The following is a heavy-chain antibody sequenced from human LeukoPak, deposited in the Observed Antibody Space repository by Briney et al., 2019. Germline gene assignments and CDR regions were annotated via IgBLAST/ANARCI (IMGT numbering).Heavy chain of an antibody. V-gene: IGHV3-30*02. Sequence: GGSLRLSCAASGFTFSSYGMHWVRQAPGKGLELVAFIRFDGSNKYYADSVKGRFTISRDNSKNTLYLQMKSLRAEDTAVYYCAKSFWWFGEFSPFDYWGQGTLVTVSS. D-gene: IGHD3-10*01. J-gene: IGHJ4*02. CDR2: IRFDGSNK. CDR3: AKSFWWFGEFSPFDY. CDR1: GFTFSSYG.